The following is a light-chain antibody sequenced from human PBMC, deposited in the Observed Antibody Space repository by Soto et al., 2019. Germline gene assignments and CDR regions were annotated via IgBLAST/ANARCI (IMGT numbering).Light chain of an antibody. CDR3: QQYYSSPLT. V-gene: IGKV4-1*01. CDR2: WAS. CDR1: QTVLYSSNNKNY. Sequence: DIVMTQSPDSLAVSLGERATINCQSSQTVLYSSNNKNYLAWYQQKPGQPPKLLIYWASTRESGVPDRFSGGGSETDFTLTISSLQAEDVAVYYCQQYYSSPLTFGGGTKLEIK. J-gene: IGKJ4*01.